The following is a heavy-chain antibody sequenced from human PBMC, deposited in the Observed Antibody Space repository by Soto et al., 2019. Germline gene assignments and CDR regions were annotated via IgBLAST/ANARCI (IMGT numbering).Heavy chain of an antibody. CDR2: VKNNGGAT. V-gene: IGHV3-15*07. J-gene: IGHJ5*02. Sequence: EVQLVESGGDLVKPGGSLRLSCAASGFIFSHAWFHWVRQPPGKGLELVGRVKNNGGATDYAASVKGRFTISRDDSKDSVYLPMSSLRTEETAIYYCAADLGPAYDSNNWFAPWGQGTRVTVSS. CDR3: AADLGPAYDSNNWFAP. CDR1: GFIFSHAW. D-gene: IGHD2-21*01.